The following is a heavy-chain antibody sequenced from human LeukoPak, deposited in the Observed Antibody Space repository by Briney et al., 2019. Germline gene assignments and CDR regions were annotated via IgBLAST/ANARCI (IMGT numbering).Heavy chain of an antibody. V-gene: IGHV4-59*08. D-gene: IGHD6-13*01. CDR2: IYYSGST. CDR1: GGSISSYY. J-gene: IGHJ4*02. CDR3: ARRRSSSALDY. Sequence: SETLSLTCTVSGGSISSYYWSWIRQPPEKGLEWIGYIYYSGSTNYNPSLKSRVTISVDTSKNQFSLKLSSVTAADTAVYYCARRRSSSALDYWGQGTLVTVSS.